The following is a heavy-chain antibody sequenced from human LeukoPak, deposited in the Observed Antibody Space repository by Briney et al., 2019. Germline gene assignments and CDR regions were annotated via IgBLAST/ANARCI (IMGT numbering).Heavy chain of an antibody. Sequence: SETLSLTCTVSGGSISSYYWSWIRQPPGKGLEWIGYIYYSGSTNYNPSLKSRVAISVDTSKNQFSLKLSSVTAADTAVYYCARDSRETYYYGSGTYMDVWGKGTTVTISS. D-gene: IGHD3-10*01. CDR2: IYYSGST. V-gene: IGHV4-59*12. CDR3: ARDSRETYYYGSGTYMDV. J-gene: IGHJ6*03. CDR1: GGSISSYY.